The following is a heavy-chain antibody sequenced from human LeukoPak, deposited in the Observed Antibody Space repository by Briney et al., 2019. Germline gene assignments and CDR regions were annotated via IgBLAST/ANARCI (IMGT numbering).Heavy chain of an antibody. Sequence: ASVKVSCKASGYTFTGYYMHWVRQAPRQGLEWMGWINPNSGGTNYTQKFQGRVTLTRDTSISTAYMELSRLRSDDTAMYYCARGYSKLPFDYWGQGTLVTVSS. CDR2: INPNSGGT. D-gene: IGHD5-12*01. CDR3: ARGYSKLPFDY. V-gene: IGHV1-2*02. J-gene: IGHJ4*02. CDR1: GYTFTGYY.